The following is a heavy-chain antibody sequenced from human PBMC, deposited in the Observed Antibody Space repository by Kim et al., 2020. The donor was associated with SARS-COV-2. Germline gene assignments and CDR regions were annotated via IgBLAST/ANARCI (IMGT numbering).Heavy chain of an antibody. D-gene: IGHD3-3*01. Sequence: GGSLRLSCAASGFTFSSYDMHWVRQATGKGLEWVSAIGTAGDTYYPGSVKGRFTISRENAKNSLYLQMNSLRAGDTAVYYCARGRWSYDFWSGYKGGEYCFDPWGQGTLVTVSS. CDR2: IGTAGDT. CDR3: ARGRWSYDFWSGYKGGEYCFDP. J-gene: IGHJ5*02. V-gene: IGHV3-13*01. CDR1: GFTFSSYD.